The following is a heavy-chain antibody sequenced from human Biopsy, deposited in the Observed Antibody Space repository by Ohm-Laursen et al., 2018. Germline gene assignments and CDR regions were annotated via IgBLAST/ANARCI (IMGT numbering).Heavy chain of an antibody. D-gene: IGHD3-10*01. CDR1: GGSISRSSYY. Sequence: SDTLSLTCAVTGGSISRSSYYWDWLRQPPGKGLEWIGCIYYSGSTYYNPSLKSRVTISADRSKNQFSLKLSSVTAADTAMYYCARQEFATSPLDYRGQGSLVTVSS. V-gene: IGHV4-39*01. CDR2: IYYSGST. J-gene: IGHJ4*02. CDR3: ARQEFATSPLDY.